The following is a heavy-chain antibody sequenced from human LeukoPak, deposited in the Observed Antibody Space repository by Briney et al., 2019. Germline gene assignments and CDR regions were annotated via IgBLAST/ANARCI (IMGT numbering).Heavy chain of an antibody. CDR3: ARGRCSGGSCTQWDDAFDI. J-gene: IGHJ3*02. CDR1: GFTVSSNY. CDR2: IYSGGST. Sequence: GGSLRLSCAASGFTVSSNYINWVRQAPGKGLEWVSVIYSGGSTAYADSVKGRFTISRDNSKNTLYLQMNRLRAEDTAVYYCARGRCSGGSCTQWDDAFDIWGQGTMVTVSS. D-gene: IGHD2-15*01. V-gene: IGHV3-66*01.